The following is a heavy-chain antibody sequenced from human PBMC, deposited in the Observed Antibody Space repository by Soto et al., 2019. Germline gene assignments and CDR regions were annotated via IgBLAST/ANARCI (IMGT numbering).Heavy chain of an antibody. Sequence: SETPPVTRTVSGGAMSYGGFSLSWIRQSPGKGLEWIGYISRLDNPYFHPSFKSRVTMSIDRSRNQFYLNLSSMTAAARAVYYCARGVGEDRFDYWGQGGLVPVSS. CDR3: ARGVGEDRFDY. CDR2: ISRLDNP. V-gene: IGHV4-30-2*06. D-gene: IGHD2-21*01. CDR1: GGAMSYGGFS. J-gene: IGHJ4*02.